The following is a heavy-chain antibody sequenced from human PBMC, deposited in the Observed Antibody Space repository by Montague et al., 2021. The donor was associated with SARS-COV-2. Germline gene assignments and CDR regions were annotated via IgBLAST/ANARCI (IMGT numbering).Heavy chain of an antibody. CDR1: GGSFSDYY. J-gene: IGHJ3*02. CDR3: ARGAGYSSSWYLAFEI. Sequence: SETLSLTCAVYGGSFSDYYWTWIRQSPGKGLEWIGYIYYSGSTNYNPSLKSRVTISVDTSKNQFSLKLSSVTAADTAVYYCARGAGYSSSWYLAFEIWGQGTMVTVSS. CDR2: IYYSGST. V-gene: IGHV4-59*13. D-gene: IGHD6-13*01.